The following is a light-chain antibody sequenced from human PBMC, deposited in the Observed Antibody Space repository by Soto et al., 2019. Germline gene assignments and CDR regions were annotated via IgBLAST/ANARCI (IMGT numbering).Light chain of an antibody. Sequence: DIQMTQSPSSLSASVGDRINISCRASQDIGSRLAWYQQKAGKAPKILIYAAASLYSGVPSRFSATFSGTHFTLTINSLQPEDFATYFCLQHNSYPWTFGQGTKVEI. CDR1: QDIGSR. V-gene: IGKV1D-16*01. CDR2: AAA. CDR3: LQHNSYPWT. J-gene: IGKJ1*01.